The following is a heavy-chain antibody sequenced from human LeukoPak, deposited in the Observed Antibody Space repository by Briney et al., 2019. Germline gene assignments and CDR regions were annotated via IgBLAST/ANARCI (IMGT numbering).Heavy chain of an antibody. CDR3: AREFRYYDILTGYYDY. CDR1: GGSISSSSYY. J-gene: IGHJ4*02. Sequence: SETLSLTCTVSGGSISSSSYYWGWIRQPPGKGLEWIGSIYYSGSTYYNPSLKSRVTISVDTSKNQFSLKLSSVTAADTAVYYCAREFRYYDILTGYYDYWGQGTLVTVPS. CDR2: IYYSGST. D-gene: IGHD3-9*01. V-gene: IGHV4-39*07.